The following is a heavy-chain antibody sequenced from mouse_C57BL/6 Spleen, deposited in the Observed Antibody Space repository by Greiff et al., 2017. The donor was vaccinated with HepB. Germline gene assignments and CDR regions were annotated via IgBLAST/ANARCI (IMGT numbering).Heavy chain of an antibody. CDR1: GFSFNTYA. CDR3: VSYLYAMDY. D-gene: IGHD5-5*01. V-gene: IGHV10-1*01. J-gene: IGHJ4*01. CDR2: IRSKSNNYAT. Sequence: EVQRVESGGGLVQPKGSLKLSCAASGFSFNTYAMNWVRQAPGKGLEWVARIRSKSNNYATYYADSVKDRFTISRDDSESMLYLQMNNLKTEDTAMYYCVSYLYAMDYWGQGTSVTVSS.